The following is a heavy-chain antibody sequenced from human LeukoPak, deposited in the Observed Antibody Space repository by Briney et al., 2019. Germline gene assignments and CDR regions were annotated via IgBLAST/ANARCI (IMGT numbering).Heavy chain of an antibody. CDR3: AREPGGGDYGYLGY. V-gene: IGHV1-69*05. D-gene: IGHD4-17*01. CDR2: IIPIFGTA. CDR1: GGTFSSYA. Sequence: ASVKVSCKASGGTFSSYAISWVRQAPGQGLEWMGRIIPIFGTANYAQKFQGRVTITTGEATSTAYMELSSLRSEDTAVYYCAREPGGGDYGYLGYWGQGTLVTVSS. J-gene: IGHJ4*02.